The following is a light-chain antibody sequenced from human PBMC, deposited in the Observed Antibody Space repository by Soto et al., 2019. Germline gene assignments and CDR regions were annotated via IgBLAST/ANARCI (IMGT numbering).Light chain of an antibody. V-gene: IGLV2-14*01. CDR2: XXX. Sequence: TSSDVGAYNYVSWYQHHPGKVPKLCVXXXXXRPSGVSDRFSGSKSGNTASLTISGLQAEDEADYYCSSKRDSSTLFVFGTGTKFIVL. CDR3: SSKRDSSTLFV. CDR1: SSDVGAYNY. J-gene: IGLJ1*01.